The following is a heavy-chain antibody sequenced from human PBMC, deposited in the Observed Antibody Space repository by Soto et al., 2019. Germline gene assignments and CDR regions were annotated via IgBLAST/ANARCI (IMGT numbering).Heavy chain of an antibody. J-gene: IGHJ3*02. CDR2: INPNSGGT. CDR3: ARPNNDYYGSGTHGAFDI. Sequence: ASVKVSCKASGYTFTGYYMHWVRQAPGQGLEWMGWINPNSGGTNYAQKFQGWVTMTRDTSISTAYKELSRLRSDDTAVYYCARPNNDYYGSGTHGAFDIWGQGTMVTVSS. V-gene: IGHV1-2*04. D-gene: IGHD3-10*01. CDR1: GYTFTGYY.